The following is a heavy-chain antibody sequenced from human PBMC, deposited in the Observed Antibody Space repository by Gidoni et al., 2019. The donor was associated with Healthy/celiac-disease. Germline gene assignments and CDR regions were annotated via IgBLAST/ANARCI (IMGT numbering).Heavy chain of an antibody. Sequence: EVQLVESGGGLVQPGGSLRLSCAASGFTFSDHYMDWVRQAPGKGLEWVGRTRNKANSYTTEYAASVKGRFTISRDDSKNSLYLQMNSLKTEDTAVYYCASGRVGATNYWGQGTLVTVSS. CDR2: TRNKANSYTT. D-gene: IGHD1-26*01. CDR1: GFTFSDHY. J-gene: IGHJ4*02. CDR3: ASGRVGATNY. V-gene: IGHV3-72*01.